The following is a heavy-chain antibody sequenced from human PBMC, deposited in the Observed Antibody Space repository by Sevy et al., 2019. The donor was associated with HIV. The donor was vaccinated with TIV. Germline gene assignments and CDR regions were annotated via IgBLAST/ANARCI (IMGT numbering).Heavy chain of an antibody. J-gene: IGHJ4*02. CDR2: ISAYNGNT. CDR3: ARDTQVSSWATCFDY. Sequence: ASVKVSCKASGYTFTSYGISWVRRAPGQGLEWMGWISAYNGNTNYAQKLQGRVTMTTDTSTGTAYMELRSLRSDDTAVYYCARDTQVSSWATCFDYWGQGTLVTVSS. D-gene: IGHD6-13*01. CDR1: GYTFTSYG. V-gene: IGHV1-18*01.